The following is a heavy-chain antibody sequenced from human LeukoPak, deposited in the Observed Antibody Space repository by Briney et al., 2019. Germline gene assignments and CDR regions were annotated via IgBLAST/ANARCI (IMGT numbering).Heavy chain of an antibody. CDR3: ARVPPYHGSGTRTPFFDY. J-gene: IGHJ4*02. Sequence: ASVKVSCKASGYTFTSYGISWVRQAPGQGLEWVGWISAYNGNTNYAQKLQGRVTMTTDTSTSTAYMELRSLRSDDTAVYYCARVPPYHGSGTRTPFFDYWGQGTLVTVSS. V-gene: IGHV1-18*01. CDR1: GYTFTSYG. D-gene: IGHD3-10*01. CDR2: ISAYNGNT.